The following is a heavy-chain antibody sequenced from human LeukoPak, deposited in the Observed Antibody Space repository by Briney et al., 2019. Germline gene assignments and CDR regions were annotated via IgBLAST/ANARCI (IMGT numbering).Heavy chain of an antibody. CDR2: ISGSGGST. CDR3: AKDQAYGGEGDWFDP. Sequence: PGGSLRLSCAASGFTFSSYAMSWVRLAPGKGLEWVSAISGSGGSTYYADSVKGRFTISRDNSKNTLYLQMNSLRAEDTAVYYCAKDQAYGGEGDWFDPWGQGTLVTVSS. J-gene: IGHJ5*02. V-gene: IGHV3-23*01. CDR1: GFTFSSYA. D-gene: IGHD4-23*01.